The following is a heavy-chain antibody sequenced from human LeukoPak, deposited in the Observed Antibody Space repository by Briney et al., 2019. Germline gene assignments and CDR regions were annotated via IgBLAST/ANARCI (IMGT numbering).Heavy chain of an antibody. CDR3: AKDYRRREGSHGSPDY. CDR2: IRYDGSNK. Sequence: GGSLRLSCAASGFTFSSYGMHWVRQAPGKGLEWVAFIRYDGSNKYYADSVKGRFTIPRDNSKNTLYLQMNSLRAEDTAVYYCAKDYRRREGSHGSPDYWGQGTLVTVSS. J-gene: IGHJ4*02. V-gene: IGHV3-30*02. CDR1: GFTFSSYG. D-gene: IGHD1-26*01.